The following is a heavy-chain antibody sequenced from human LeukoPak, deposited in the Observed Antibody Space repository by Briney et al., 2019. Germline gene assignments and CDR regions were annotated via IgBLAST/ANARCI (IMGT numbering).Heavy chain of an antibody. CDR2: IYSGGST. CDR3: ARDPETETGWYYYGMDV. CDR1: GFTVSRNY. J-gene: IGHJ6*02. D-gene: IGHD1-1*01. V-gene: IGHV3-53*01. Sequence: PGGSLRLSCAASGFTVSRNYMNWVRQAPGKGLEWVSVIYSGGSTYYADSVKGRFTITRDNSKNTVYLQMNSLRAEDTAVYYCARDPETETGWYYYGMDVWGQGTTVTVPS.